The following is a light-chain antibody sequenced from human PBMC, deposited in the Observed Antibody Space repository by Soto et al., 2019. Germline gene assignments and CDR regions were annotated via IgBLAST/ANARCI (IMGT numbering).Light chain of an antibody. CDR3: QQSFRTLVT. CDR1: QSISTY. Sequence: DIQMTQSPSSLSASVGDRVTITCRASQSISTYLNWYQQKPGKAPKLLIYAASSLQSAVPSRFSGSGSGTDFTLTINNLQPDDFATYYCQQSFRTLVTFGQGTRLEIK. V-gene: IGKV1-39*01. CDR2: AAS. J-gene: IGKJ5*01.